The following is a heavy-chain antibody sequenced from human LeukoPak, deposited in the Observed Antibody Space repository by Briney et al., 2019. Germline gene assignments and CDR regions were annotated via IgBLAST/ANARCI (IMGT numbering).Heavy chain of an antibody. Sequence: ASVKVSCKASGGTFSSYAISWVRQAPGQGLEWMGRIIPILGIANYAQKFQGRVTITADKPTSTAYMELSSLRSEDTAVYYCAREPGWELLGGLFDYWGQGTLVTVSS. V-gene: IGHV1-69*04. J-gene: IGHJ4*02. CDR3: AREPGWELLGGLFDY. CDR1: GGTFSSYA. CDR2: IIPILGIA. D-gene: IGHD1-26*01.